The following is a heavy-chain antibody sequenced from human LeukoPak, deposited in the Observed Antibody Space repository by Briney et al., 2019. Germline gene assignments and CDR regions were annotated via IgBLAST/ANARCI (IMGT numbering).Heavy chain of an antibody. CDR1: GGTFSSYA. Sequence: ASVNVSCKASGGTFSSYAISWVRQAPGQGLEWMGVVIPIFGTANYAQRFQGRVTITTDESTSTAYMELSSLRSEDTAVYYCARTAEGYYYYMDVWGKGTTVTVSS. CDR2: VIPIFGTA. CDR3: ARTAEGYYYYMDV. V-gene: IGHV1-69*05. J-gene: IGHJ6*03.